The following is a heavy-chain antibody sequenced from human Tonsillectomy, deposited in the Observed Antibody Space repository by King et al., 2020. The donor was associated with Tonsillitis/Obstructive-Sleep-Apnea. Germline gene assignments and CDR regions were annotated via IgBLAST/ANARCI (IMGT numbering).Heavy chain of an antibody. CDR3: VRSSVNTYGPGEY. D-gene: IGHD3-16*01. Sequence: QLQESGPGLVKPSQTLSLTCTVSGGSISSGGYYWSWIRQHPGKGLEWIGYIYYSGSTYYNPSLKSRVTISVDTSKNQFSLKLSSVTSADTAVYYCVRSSVNTYGPGEYSGQGTMVTVSS. V-gene: IGHV4-31*03. CDR2: IYYSGST. CDR1: GGSISSGGYY. J-gene: IGHJ4*02.